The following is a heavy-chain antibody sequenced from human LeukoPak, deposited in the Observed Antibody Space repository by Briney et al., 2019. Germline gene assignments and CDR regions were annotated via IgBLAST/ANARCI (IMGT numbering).Heavy chain of an antibody. Sequence: PGGSLRVSCAASGFTFDDYGMSWVRHGPGKGLEWVSGINWNGGSARYGDSVKGRFTISRDNAKNSLSLQMNSLSAEDTALYYCARVRGSYSEGSFDYWGQGTLVTVSS. D-gene: IGHD1-26*01. V-gene: IGHV3-20*04. J-gene: IGHJ4*02. CDR3: ARVRGSYSEGSFDY. CDR2: INWNGGSA. CDR1: GFTFDDYG.